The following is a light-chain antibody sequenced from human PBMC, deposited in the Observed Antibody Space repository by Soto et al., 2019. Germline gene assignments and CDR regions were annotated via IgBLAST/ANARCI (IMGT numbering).Light chain of an antibody. J-gene: IGKJ1*01. CDR2: DAS. CDR3: QQYYSYWT. CDR1: QTSNW. Sequence: DIQMTQSPSTLSASVGDRVTITCRASQTSNWLAWYQQKPGKAPKLLIYDASSLEGGVPSRFSGSGSGTEFTLTLSSLQPDDFATYYCQQYYSYWTFGQGTKVEIK. V-gene: IGKV1-5*01.